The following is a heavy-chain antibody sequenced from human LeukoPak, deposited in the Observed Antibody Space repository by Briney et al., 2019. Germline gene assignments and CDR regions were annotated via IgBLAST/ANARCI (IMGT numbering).Heavy chain of an antibody. CDR3: ARDSTHCSGGSCFLGFDP. Sequence: GGSLRLSCAASGFTFSSYGMSWVRQAPGKGLEWVSAISGSGGSTYYADSVKGRFTISRDNSKNTLYLQMNSLRAEDTAVYYCARDSTHCSGGSCFLGFDPWGQGTLVTVSS. CDR2: ISGSGGST. CDR1: GFTFSSYG. J-gene: IGHJ5*02. D-gene: IGHD2-15*01. V-gene: IGHV3-23*01.